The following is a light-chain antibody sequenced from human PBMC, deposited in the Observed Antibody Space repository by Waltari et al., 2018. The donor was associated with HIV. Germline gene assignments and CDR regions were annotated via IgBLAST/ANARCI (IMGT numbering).Light chain of an antibody. J-gene: IGKJ2*01. CDR1: ESISYD. CDR2: SAS. V-gene: IGKV1-12*01. Sequence: IQVTPSPSLVSASLGDTVTLTCQASESISYDFAWDQQRPREAPRLLIYSASRLDTGVPSRFSGGGSGTYFTLIISGLEPEDFATYFCQQAHSFPHTFGPGTKVE. CDR3: QQAHSFPHT.